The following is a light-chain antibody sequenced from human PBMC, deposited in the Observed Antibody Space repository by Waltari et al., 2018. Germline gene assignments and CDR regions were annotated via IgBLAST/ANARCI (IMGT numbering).Light chain of an antibody. Sequence: QSALTQPASVSGSPGQSITISCSGVGSAVGASDYVSWHQHHPGKAPHVILYDGTNPPSGVSDRFSASKSDNTASLTISRLQPEDDADYYCSSQTLDGLVLFGGGTRLTVL. CDR2: DGT. CDR1: GSAVGASDY. CDR3: SSQTLDGLVL. V-gene: IGLV2-14*03. J-gene: IGLJ2*01.